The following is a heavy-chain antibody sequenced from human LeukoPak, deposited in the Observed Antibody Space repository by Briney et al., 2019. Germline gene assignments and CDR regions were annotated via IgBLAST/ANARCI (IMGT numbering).Heavy chain of an antibody. CDR3: ARDSVTPLGFLDGLSGPFDY. D-gene: IGHD3-3*02. J-gene: IGHJ4*02. V-gene: IGHV4-34*01. Sequence: PSETLSLTCAVYGGSFSGYYWSWIRQPPGKGLEWIGEINHSGSTNYNPSLKSRVTISVDTSKNQFSLKLSSVTAADTAVYYCARDSVTPLGFLDGLSGPFDYWGQGTLVTVSS. CDR1: GGSFSGYY. CDR2: INHSGST.